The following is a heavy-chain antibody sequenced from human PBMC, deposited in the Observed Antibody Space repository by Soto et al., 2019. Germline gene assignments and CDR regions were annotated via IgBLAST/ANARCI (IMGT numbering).Heavy chain of an antibody. J-gene: IGHJ4*02. CDR3: ARGDYIWGSYRYDY. Sequence: SETLSLTCAVYGGSFSGYYWSWIRQPPGKGLEWIGEINHSGSTNYNPSLKSRVTISVDTSKNQFSLKLSSVTAADTAVYYCARGDYIWGSYRYDYWGQGTLVTVSS. D-gene: IGHD3-16*02. CDR1: GGSFSGYY. CDR2: INHSGST. V-gene: IGHV4-34*01.